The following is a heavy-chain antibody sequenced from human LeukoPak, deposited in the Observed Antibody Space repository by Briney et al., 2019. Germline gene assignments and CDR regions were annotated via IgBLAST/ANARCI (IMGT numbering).Heavy chain of an antibody. CDR1: GGSFSGYY. Sequence: PSETLSLTCAVYGGSFSGYYWSWIRQPPGKGLEWIGEINHSGSTNYNPSLKSRVTISVDTSENQFSLNLTSVTAADTAVYYCAREAAARFYMDVWGKGTTVSVSS. J-gene: IGHJ6*03. CDR2: INHSGST. CDR3: AREAAARFYMDV. D-gene: IGHD6-6*01. V-gene: IGHV4-34*01.